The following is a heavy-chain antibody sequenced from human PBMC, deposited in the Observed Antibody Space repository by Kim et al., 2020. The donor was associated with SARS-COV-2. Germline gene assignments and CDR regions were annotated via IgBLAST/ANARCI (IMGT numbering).Heavy chain of an antibody. J-gene: IGHJ4*02. CDR3: ARGLADMVNF. D-gene: IGHD3-10*01. CDR2: ISYDGSSE. V-gene: IGHV3-30-3*02. CDR1: GFSFSTFA. Sequence: GGSLRLSCAASGFSFSTFAMHWVRQAPGKGLESVAVISYDGSSEIYADSVKGRFTISRDNSRNTLFLQMNNLRVEDTAVYYCARGLADMVNFWGQGSLVIVSS.